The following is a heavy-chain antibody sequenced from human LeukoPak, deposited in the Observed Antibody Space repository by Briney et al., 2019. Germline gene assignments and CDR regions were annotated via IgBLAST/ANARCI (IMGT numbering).Heavy chain of an antibody. CDR1: GFTFSDYA. D-gene: IGHD3-10*01. CDR3: AKDGVSYNRRWDWFDP. CDR2: IGGTGDDT. J-gene: IGHJ5*02. V-gene: IGHV3-23*01. Sequence: GGSLRLSCAASGFTFSDYAMSWVRQAPGKGLEWGSSIGGTGDDTFYADSVKGRFTISRDNSKNTLYLHLSSLRAEDTAVYYCAKDGVSYNRRWDWFDPWGQGTLLTVSS.